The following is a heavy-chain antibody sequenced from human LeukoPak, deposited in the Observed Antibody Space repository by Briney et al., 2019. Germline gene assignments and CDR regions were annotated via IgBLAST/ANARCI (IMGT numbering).Heavy chain of an antibody. CDR2: IYTSGST. D-gene: IGHD6-19*01. J-gene: IGHJ6*03. V-gene: IGHV4-4*07. CDR1: GGSISSYY. CDR3: ARGGWLVLRDYYYYYMDV. Sequence: SETLSLTCTVSGGSISSYYWSWIRQPAGKGLEWIGRIYTSGSTNYNPSLKSRVTMSVDTSKNQFSLKLSSVTAADTAVYYCARGGWLVLRDYYYYYMDVWGKGTTVTVSS.